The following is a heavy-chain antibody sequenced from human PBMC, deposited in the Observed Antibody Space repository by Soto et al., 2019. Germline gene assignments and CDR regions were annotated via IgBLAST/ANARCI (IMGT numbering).Heavy chain of an antibody. Sequence: SETLSPTCTVSGGSVSSDTHYWSWIRQPPGKRLEWIGFIYSSGSTNYNPSLKSRVTMSVDTSKNQFSLKLRSVIVADTAVYHCARFVRSCSGTTCYTRADVWGQGTTVTVSS. CDR1: GGSVSSDTHY. CDR3: ARFVRSCSGTTCYTRADV. D-gene: IGHD2-2*02. J-gene: IGHJ6*02. V-gene: IGHV4-61*01. CDR2: IYSSGST.